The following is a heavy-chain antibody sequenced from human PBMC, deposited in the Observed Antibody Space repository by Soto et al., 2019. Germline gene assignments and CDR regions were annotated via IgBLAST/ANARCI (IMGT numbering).Heavy chain of an antibody. J-gene: IGHJ5*02. Sequence: GGSLRLSFAASGFTFSSYAMSWVRQAPGKGLEWVSAISGSGGSTYYADSVKGRLTISRDNSKNTLYLQMNSLRAEDTAVYYCAKSGMTTVTTTRYNWFDPWGQGTLVTVSS. D-gene: IGHD4-17*01. V-gene: IGHV3-23*01. CDR1: GFTFSSYA. CDR3: AKSGMTTVTTTRYNWFDP. CDR2: ISGSGGST.